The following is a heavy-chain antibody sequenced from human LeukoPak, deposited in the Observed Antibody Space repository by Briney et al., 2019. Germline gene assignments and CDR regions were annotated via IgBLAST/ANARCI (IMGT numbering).Heavy chain of an antibody. Sequence: PGGSLRLSCAASGFTLSNYWMSWVRQAPGKGLEWVANMNQDGSEEYYVDSVKGRFTISRDNAKNSLYLQMNSLRAEDTAVYYCAREGFRSHSGYYYYHMDVWGQGTTVTVSS. CDR1: GFTLSNYW. D-gene: IGHD6-25*01. CDR3: AREGFRSHSGYYYYHMDV. J-gene: IGHJ6*02. CDR2: MNQDGSEE. V-gene: IGHV3-7*01.